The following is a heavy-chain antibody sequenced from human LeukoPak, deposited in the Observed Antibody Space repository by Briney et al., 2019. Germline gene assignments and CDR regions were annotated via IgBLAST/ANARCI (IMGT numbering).Heavy chain of an antibody. CDR3: ARDHVPAAARCFDY. J-gene: IGHJ4*02. D-gene: IGHD2-2*01. V-gene: IGHV3-48*04. CDR1: GFTFSTYS. CDR2: ISSSTSTI. Sequence: GGSLRLSCAASGFTFSTYSMNWVRQAPGKGLEWVSYISSSTSTIYYADSVKGRFTISRDNAKNSLYLQMNSLRVEDTAVYYCARDHVPAAARCFDYWGQGTLVTVSS.